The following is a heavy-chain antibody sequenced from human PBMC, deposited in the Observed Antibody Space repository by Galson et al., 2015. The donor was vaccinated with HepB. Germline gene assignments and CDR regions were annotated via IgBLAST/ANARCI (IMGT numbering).Heavy chain of an antibody. CDR2: FDPEDDET. CDR3: ATDRRYSSSWYLAEWYYYYGMDV. D-gene: IGHD6-13*01. Sequence: SVKVSCKVSGYTLTELSIHWVRQAPGKGLEWMGGFDPEDDETNYAQKFQGRVTMTEDTSTDTVYMELSSLRSEDTAVYYCATDRRYSSSWYLAEWYYYYGMDVWGQGTTVTVSS. J-gene: IGHJ6*02. V-gene: IGHV1-24*01. CDR1: GYTLTELS.